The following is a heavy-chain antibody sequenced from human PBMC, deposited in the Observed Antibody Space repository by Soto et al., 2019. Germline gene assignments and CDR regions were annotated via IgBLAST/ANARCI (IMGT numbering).Heavy chain of an antibody. V-gene: IGHV3-23*01. D-gene: IGHD3-16*02. J-gene: IGHJ4*02. CDR3: AKDLHDYVWGSYRPHGSDY. CDR1: GFTFSSYA. CDR2: ISGSGGST. Sequence: EVQLLESGGGLVQPGGSLRLSCAASGFTFSSYAMSWVRQAPGKGLEWVSAISGSGGSTYYADSVKGRFTISRDNSKNPLYLQMNSLRAEDTAVYYCAKDLHDYVWGSYRPHGSDYWGQGTLVTVSS.